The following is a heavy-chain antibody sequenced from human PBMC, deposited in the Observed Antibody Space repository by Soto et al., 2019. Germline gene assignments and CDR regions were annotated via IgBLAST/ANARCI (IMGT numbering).Heavy chain of an antibody. CDR1: GFTFSSYA. CDR2: ISGSGGST. V-gene: IGHV3-23*01. CDR3: AKDIVVVVAAKDYYYYHGMDV. J-gene: IGHJ6*02. D-gene: IGHD2-15*01. Sequence: GGSLRLSCAASGFTFSSYAMIWVRQAPGKGLEWVSAISGSGGSTYYADSVKGRFTISRDNSKNTLYLQMNSLRAEDTAVYYCAKDIVVVVAAKDYYYYHGMDVWGQGTTVTVSS.